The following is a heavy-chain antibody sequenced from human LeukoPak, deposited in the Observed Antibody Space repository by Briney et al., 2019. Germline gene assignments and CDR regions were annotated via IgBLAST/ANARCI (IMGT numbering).Heavy chain of an antibody. Sequence: GGSLRLSCAASGFTFSSYSMNWVRQAPGKGPEWVSSISSSSSYIYYADSVKGRFTISRDNAKNSLYLQMNSLRAEDTAVYYCARDGVGYCSGGSCYSDYWGQGTLVTVSS. CDR2: ISSSSSYI. CDR1: GFTFSSYS. D-gene: IGHD2-15*01. V-gene: IGHV3-21*01. CDR3: ARDGVGYCSGGSCYSDY. J-gene: IGHJ4*02.